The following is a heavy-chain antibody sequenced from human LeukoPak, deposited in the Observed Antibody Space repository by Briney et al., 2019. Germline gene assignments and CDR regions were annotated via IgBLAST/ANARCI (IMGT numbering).Heavy chain of an antibody. CDR1: GFTFISFG. V-gene: IGHV3-23*01. J-gene: IGHJ4*02. Sequence: GGSLRLSCAASGFTFISFGMNWVRQAPGKGLEWVSAISGSGGSTYYADSVKGRFTISRDNSKNTLYLQMNSLRAEDTAVYYCAPLPYCSSTSCYDASVDYWGQGTLVTVSS. CDR2: ISGSGGST. CDR3: APLPYCSSTSCYDASVDY. D-gene: IGHD2-2*01.